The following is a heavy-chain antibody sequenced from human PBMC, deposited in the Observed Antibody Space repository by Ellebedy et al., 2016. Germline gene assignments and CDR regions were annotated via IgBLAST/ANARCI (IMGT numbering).Heavy chain of an antibody. J-gene: IGHJ6*02. D-gene: IGHD2-2*01. CDR3: ATEGGQYCSSTSCPEGGGYYYYGMDV. Sequence: ASVKVSCKASGYTFTYRYLHWVRQAPGKGLEWMGGFDPEDGETIYAQKFQGRVTMTEDTSTDTAYMELSSLRSEDTAVYYCATEGGQYCSSTSCPEGGGYYYYGMDVWGQGTTVTVSS. CDR1: GYTFTYRY. V-gene: IGHV1-24*01. CDR2: FDPEDGET.